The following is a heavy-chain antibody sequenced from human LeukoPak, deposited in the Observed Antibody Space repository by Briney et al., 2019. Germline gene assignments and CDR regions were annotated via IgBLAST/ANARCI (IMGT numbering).Heavy chain of an antibody. CDR2: IYYSGST. CDR3: ATCYGDYARSLDY. CDR1: GGSISSGGYY. V-gene: IGHV4-31*03. Sequence: SETLSPTCTVSGGSISSGGYYWSWIRQHPGKGLEWIGYIYYSGSTYYNPSLKSRVTISVDTSKNQFSLKLSSVTAADTAVYYCATCYGDYARSLDYWGQGTLVTVSS. D-gene: IGHD4-17*01. J-gene: IGHJ4*02.